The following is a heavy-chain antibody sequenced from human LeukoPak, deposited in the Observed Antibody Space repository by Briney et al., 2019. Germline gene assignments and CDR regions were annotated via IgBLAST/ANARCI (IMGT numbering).Heavy chain of an antibody. D-gene: IGHD3-22*01. J-gene: IGHJ3*02. CDR2: TNWNGGST. CDR1: GFTFDDYG. Sequence: GGSLRLSCAASGFTFDDYGMSWVRQAPGKGLEWVSGTNWNGGSTGYADSVKGRFTISRDNAKNSLYLQMNSLRAEDTALYYCARDFDYDSSGFYAFDIWGQGTMVTVSS. V-gene: IGHV3-20*04. CDR3: ARDFDYDSSGFYAFDI.